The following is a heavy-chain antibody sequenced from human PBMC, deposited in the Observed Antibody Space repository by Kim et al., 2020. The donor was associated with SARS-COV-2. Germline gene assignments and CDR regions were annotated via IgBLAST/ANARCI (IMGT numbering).Heavy chain of an antibody. J-gene: IGHJ5*02. CDR1: GFSLSTSGVG. D-gene: IGHD2-21*01. Sequence: SGPTLVKPTQTLTLTCTFSGFSLSTSGVGVGWIRQPPGKALEWLALIYWDDDKRYSPSLKSRLTITKDTSKNQVVLTMTNMDPVDTATYYCARAPGTIRSEFLFDPWGQGTLVTVSS. CDR2: IYWDDDK. CDR3: ARAPGTIRSEFLFDP. V-gene: IGHV2-5*02.